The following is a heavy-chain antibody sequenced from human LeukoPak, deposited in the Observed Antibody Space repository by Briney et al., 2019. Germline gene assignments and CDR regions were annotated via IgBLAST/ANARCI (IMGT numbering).Heavy chain of an antibody. CDR2: INPSGGST. V-gene: IGHV1-46*01. CDR1: GYTFTSYY. D-gene: IGHD6-13*01. Sequence: ASVKVSCKASGYTFTSYYMHWVRQAPGQGLEWMGIINPSGGSTSYAQKFQGRVPMTRDTSTSTVYMELSSLRSEDTAVYYCARDCGIGAAAGTSHNWFDPWGQGTLVTVSS. CDR3: ARDCGIGAAAGTSHNWFDP. J-gene: IGHJ5*02.